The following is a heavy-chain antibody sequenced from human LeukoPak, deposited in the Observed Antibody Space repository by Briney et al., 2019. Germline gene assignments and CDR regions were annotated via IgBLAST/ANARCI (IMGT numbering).Heavy chain of an antibody. J-gene: IGHJ5*02. D-gene: IGHD2-2*01. Sequence: GGSLRLSCAASGFTFSSYAMSWVRHAPGEGLEWVSAISDSGGITYYADSVKGRFTISRDNSKNTLYLQMNSLRGEDTAVYYCAKLTRGYCSSTACPNWFDPWGQGTLVTVSS. CDR2: ISDSGGIT. CDR1: GFTFSSYA. CDR3: AKLTRGYCSSTACPNWFDP. V-gene: IGHV3-23*01.